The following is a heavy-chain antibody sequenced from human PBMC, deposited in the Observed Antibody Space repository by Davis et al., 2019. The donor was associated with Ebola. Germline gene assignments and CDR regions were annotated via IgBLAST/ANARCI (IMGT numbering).Heavy chain of an antibody. CDR1: GFTFSSYA. V-gene: IGHV3-30-3*01. Sequence: GESLKISCAASGFTFSSYAMHWVRQAPGKGLEWVAVISYDGSNKYYADSVKGRFTISRDNSKNTLYLQMNSLRAEDTAVYYCARGDEGFDYWGQGTLVTVSS. CDR3: ARGDEGFDY. J-gene: IGHJ4*02. CDR2: ISYDGSNK.